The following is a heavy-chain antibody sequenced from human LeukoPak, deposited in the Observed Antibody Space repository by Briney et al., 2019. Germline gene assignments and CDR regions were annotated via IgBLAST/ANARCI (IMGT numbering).Heavy chain of an antibody. D-gene: IGHD5-18*01. Sequence: SETLSLTCTVSGGSISSYYWTWIRQPPGKGLEWIGYIYDSGRTNYNPSLKSRVTISVDTSRKQFSLKLSSVTAADTAVYYCVKSSYSIFDYWGQGALVTVSS. CDR1: GGSISSYY. V-gene: IGHV4-59*08. CDR2: IYDSGRT. CDR3: VKSSYSIFDY. J-gene: IGHJ4*02.